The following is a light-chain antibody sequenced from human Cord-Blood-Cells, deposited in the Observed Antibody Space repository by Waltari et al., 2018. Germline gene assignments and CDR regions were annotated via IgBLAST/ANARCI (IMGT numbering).Light chain of an antibody. J-gene: IGLJ3*02. CDR2: DVS. V-gene: IGLV2-14*01. CDR3: SSYTSSSTWV. CDR1: SSDVGGYNY. Sequence: QSALTQPAPVSGPPGQSITTSCTGTSSDVGGYNYVPWYQQHPGKAPKLMIDDVSKRPSGVSNRFSGSKSGNTASLTISGLQAEDEADYYCSSYTSSSTWVFGGGTKLTVL.